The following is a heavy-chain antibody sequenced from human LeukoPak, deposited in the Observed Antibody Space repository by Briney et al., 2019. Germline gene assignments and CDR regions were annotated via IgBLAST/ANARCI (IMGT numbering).Heavy chain of an antibody. CDR2: IGGSSGSI. J-gene: IGHJ4*02. CDR3: AREMSEAFDY. V-gene: IGHV3-21*01. Sequence: PGGSLRLXCAASGFTFSSYSMNWVRQAPGKGLEWVSSIGGSSGSIYYAHSLKGRFTISRDNAKNSLYLQMNSLRAEDTAVYYCAREMSEAFDYWGQGTLVTVSS. CDR1: GFTFSSYS.